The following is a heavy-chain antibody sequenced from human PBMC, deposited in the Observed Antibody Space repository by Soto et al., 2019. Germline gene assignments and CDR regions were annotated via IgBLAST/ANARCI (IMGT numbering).Heavy chain of an antibody. J-gene: IGHJ4*02. V-gene: IGHV4-34*01. CDR1: GGSFSGYY. Sequence: KSSETLSLTCAVYGGSFSGYYWSWIRQPPGKGLEWIGEINHSGSTNYNPSLKSRVTISVDTSKNQFSLKLSSVTAADTAVYYCARDLVPAYYFDYWGQGTLVTVSS. CDR2: INHSGST. D-gene: IGHD2-2*01. CDR3: ARDLVPAYYFDY.